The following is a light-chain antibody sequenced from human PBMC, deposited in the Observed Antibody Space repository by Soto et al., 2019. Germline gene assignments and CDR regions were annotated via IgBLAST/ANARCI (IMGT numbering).Light chain of an antibody. J-gene: IGLJ2*01. CDR3: CSYAGSSTVL. CDR1: SSDVVSYNL. V-gene: IGLV2-23*03. CDR2: EGS. Sequence: QSALTQPASLSGSPGQSITISCTGTSSDVVSYNLVSWYQQHPGKAPKLMIYEGSKRPSGVSNRFSGSKSGNTASLTISGLQAEDEADYYFCSYAGSSTVLFGGGTKLAV.